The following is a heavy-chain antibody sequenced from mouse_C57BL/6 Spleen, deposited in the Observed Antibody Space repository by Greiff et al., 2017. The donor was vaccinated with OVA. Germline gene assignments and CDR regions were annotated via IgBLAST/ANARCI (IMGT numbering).Heavy chain of an antibody. CDR1: GYAFSSSW. V-gene: IGHV1-82*01. J-gene: IGHJ2*01. CDR2: IYPGAGDT. D-gene: IGHD4-1*01. CDR3: ARSGTRGPFDY. Sequence: QVQLQQSGPELVKPGASVKISCKASGYAFSSSWMNWVKQRPGKGLEWIGRIYPGAGDTNYNGKFKGKATLTADKSSSTAYMQLSSLTSEDSAVYFCARSGTRGPFDYWGQGTTLTVSS.